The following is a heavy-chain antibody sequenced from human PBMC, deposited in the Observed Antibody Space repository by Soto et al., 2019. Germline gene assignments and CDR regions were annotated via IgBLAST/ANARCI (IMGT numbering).Heavy chain of an antibody. Sequence: PLETLSLTCSVSGGSISSGGYYWSWIRQHPGKGLEWIGYIYYSGSTYYNPSLKSRVSISVDTSKKQFSLKLSSVTAADTAVYYCARAIPGSYYKFDYWGQGALVTVSS. CDR3: ARAIPGSYYKFDY. V-gene: IGHV4-31*03. J-gene: IGHJ4*02. D-gene: IGHD3-10*01. CDR1: GGSISSGGYY. CDR2: IYYSGST.